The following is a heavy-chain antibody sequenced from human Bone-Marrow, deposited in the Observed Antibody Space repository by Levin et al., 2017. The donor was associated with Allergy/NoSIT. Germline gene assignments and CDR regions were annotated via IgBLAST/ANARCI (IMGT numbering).Heavy chain of an antibody. Sequence: GGSLRLSCAASGFTFRNYAMHWVRQAPGKGLEWVSLISYNGTNKYHADSVKGRFTISRDNSKNTLFLQMNRLRADDTAMYYCVREGRGYAFWSGYPSYGMDVWGQGTTVTVSS. D-gene: IGHD3-3*01. CDR3: VREGRGYAFWSGYPSYGMDV. J-gene: IGHJ6*02. V-gene: IGHV3-30*04. CDR1: GFTFRNYA. CDR2: ISYNGTNK.